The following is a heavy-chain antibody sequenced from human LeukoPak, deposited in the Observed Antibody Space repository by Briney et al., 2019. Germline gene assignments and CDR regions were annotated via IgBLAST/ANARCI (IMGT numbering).Heavy chain of an antibody. D-gene: IGHD2-21*02. CDR3: ARGLGVVTARWFDP. J-gene: IGHJ5*02. CDR2: IDHSGST. CDR1: GGSFSGYY. V-gene: IGHV4-34*01. Sequence: PSETLSLTCAVFGGSFSGYYWSWIRQPPGKGLEWIGEIDHSGSTNYNPSLKSRVTLSLDTSKNQFSLKLSSVTAADTAVYYCARGLGVVTARWFDPWGQGTLVTVSS.